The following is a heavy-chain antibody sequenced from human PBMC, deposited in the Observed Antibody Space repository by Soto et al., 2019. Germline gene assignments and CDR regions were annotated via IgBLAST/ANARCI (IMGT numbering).Heavy chain of an antibody. J-gene: IGHJ5*02. Sequence: SETLSLTCAVYGGSFSGYYWSWLRQPPGKGLEWIGEINHSGSPNYNPSLKSRVTISVDTSKNQFSLKMTSVTAADTAVYYCATANWSHHYFDPWGQGTMVTVSS. CDR2: INHSGSP. CDR3: ATANWSHHYFDP. CDR1: GGSFSGYY. D-gene: IGHD1-1*01. V-gene: IGHV4-34*01.